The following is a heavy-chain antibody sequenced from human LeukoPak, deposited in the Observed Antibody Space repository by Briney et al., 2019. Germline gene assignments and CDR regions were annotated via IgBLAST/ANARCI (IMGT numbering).Heavy chain of an antibody. J-gene: IGHJ4*02. Sequence: PGGSLRLSCAASGFTFSSYSVNWVRQAPGKGLEWVSSISSSSSYIYYADSVKGRFTISRDNAKNSLYLQMNSLRAEDTAVYYCARDGGYGDHFDYWGQGTLVTVSS. CDR3: ARDGGYGDHFDY. D-gene: IGHD4-17*01. CDR2: ISSSSSYI. V-gene: IGHV3-21*01. CDR1: GFTFSSYS.